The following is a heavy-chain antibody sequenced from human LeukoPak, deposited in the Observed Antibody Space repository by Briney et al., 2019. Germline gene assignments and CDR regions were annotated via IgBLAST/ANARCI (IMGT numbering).Heavy chain of an antibody. J-gene: IGHJ4*02. CDR1: GYTFTGYY. CDR3: ARAQTMAAAGTGPGDF. Sequence: ASVKVSCKSSGYTFTGYYMHWVRQAPGQGLEWMGWINPSSGGTNYAQKFQGRVTMTRDTPISTAYMELSSLRSDDTAVYSCARAQTMAAAGTGPGDFWGQGTLVTVSS. CDR2: INPSSGGT. D-gene: IGHD6-13*01. V-gene: IGHV1-2*02.